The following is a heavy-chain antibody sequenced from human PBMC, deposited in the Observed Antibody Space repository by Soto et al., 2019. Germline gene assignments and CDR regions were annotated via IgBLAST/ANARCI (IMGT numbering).Heavy chain of an antibody. CDR2: LDPSSTYI. V-gene: IGHV3-21*02. CDR1: GFTFSAYT. D-gene: IGHD4-17*01. CDR3: VRGSYGDYYS. Sequence: EVQLVESGGGLVKPGGSLRLSCAASGFTFSAYTMNWVRQAPGKGLEWVSSLDPSSTYIYYADSVKGRFTLSRDNAKNSLFLRLNSLRADDTALYYCVRGSYGDYYSWGQGTLVTGSS. J-gene: IGHJ4*02.